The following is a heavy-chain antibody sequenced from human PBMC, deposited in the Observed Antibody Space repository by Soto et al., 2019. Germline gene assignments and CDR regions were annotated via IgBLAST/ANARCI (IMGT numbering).Heavy chain of an antibody. CDR1: SDTFTSYY. CDR3: ARSSGGGFGIIIEGSNGWAP. D-gene: IGHD1-26*01. J-gene: IGHJ5*02. V-gene: IGHV1-46*01. CDR2: INPNGGST. Sequence: ASVKVSCKAPSDTFTSYYIHWVRPAPGHGLEWMGIINPNGGSTRFARTFQGRITMTTDASTSTVYMELRSLRSGDTAVYYCARSSGGGFGIIIEGSNGWAPWGQGSLVTVAS.